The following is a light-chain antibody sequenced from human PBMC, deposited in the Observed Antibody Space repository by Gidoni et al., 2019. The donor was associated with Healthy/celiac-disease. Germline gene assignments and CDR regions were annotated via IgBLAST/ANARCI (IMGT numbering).Light chain of an antibody. CDR3: QAWDSSTGV. CDR2: QDS. Sequence: SYELTQPPPVSVSPGQTASITCSGDKLGDKYACWYQQKPGQSPVLVIYQDSKRPSGIPERFSGSNSGNTATLTISGTQAMDEADYYCQAWDSSTGVFGGGTKRTVL. J-gene: IGLJ2*01. V-gene: IGLV3-1*01. CDR1: KLGDKY.